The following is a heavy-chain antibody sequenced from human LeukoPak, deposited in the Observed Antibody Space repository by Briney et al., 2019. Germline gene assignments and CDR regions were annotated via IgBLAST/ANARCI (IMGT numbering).Heavy chain of an antibody. CDR1: GFTFSSYS. D-gene: IGHD2-15*01. CDR3: AKDRGAFDI. V-gene: IGHV3-48*01. Sequence: GGSLRLSCAASGFTFSSYSMNWVRQAPGKGLEWVSYISSSSSTRYYADSVKGRFTISRDNAKNSLYLQMNSLRAEDTAVYYCAKDRGAFDIWGQGTMVTVSS. J-gene: IGHJ3*02. CDR2: ISSSSSTR.